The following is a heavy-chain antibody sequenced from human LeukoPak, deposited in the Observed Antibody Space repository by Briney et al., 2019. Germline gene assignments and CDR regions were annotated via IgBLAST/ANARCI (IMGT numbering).Heavy chain of an antibody. J-gene: IGHJ4*02. Sequence: PSETLSLTCAVSGGSISTSNWWSWVRQPPGKGLEWVSSISSSSSYIYYADSVKGRFTISRDNAKNSLYLQMNSLRAEDTAVYYCARVTVVVPAAAADYWGQGTLVTVSS. CDR3: ARVTVVVPAAAADY. V-gene: IGHV3-21*01. D-gene: IGHD2-2*01. CDR2: ISSSSSYI. CDR1: GGSISTSNW.